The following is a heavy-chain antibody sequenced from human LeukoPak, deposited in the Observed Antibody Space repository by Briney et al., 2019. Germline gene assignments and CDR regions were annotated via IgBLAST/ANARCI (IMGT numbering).Heavy chain of an antibody. CDR3: ARDVSGDGVGAFDH. J-gene: IGHJ4*02. Sequence: GGALRLSCAVSGIIVSSHHMNWVRQAPGTGLEWVSVIYDNYYSGGGPYYAASVKGRFTTSSDSSKNTLYLQMNSVRVEDTAVYDCARDVSGDGVGAFDHWGRGILVTVSS. CDR2: IYDNYYSGGGP. V-gene: IGHV3-66*01. CDR1: GIIVSSHH. D-gene: IGHD5-24*01.